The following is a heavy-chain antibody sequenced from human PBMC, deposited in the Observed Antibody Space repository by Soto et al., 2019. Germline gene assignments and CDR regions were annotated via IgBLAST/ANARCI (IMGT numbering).Heavy chain of an antibody. V-gene: IGHV3-48*02. CDR1: GFTFSSYS. CDR2: ISSSSSTI. J-gene: IGHJ3*02. Sequence: GGSLRLSCAASGFTFSSYSMNWVRQAPGKGLEWVSYISSSSSTIYYADSVKGRFTISRDNPKNSLYLQMNSLRDEDTAVYYCASLSDSSGYYDAFDIWGQGTMVTVSS. CDR3: ASLSDSSGYYDAFDI. D-gene: IGHD3-22*01.